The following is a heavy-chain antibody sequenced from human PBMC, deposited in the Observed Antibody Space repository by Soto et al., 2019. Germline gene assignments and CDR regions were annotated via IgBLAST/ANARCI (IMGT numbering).Heavy chain of an antibody. CDR2: ISYDGSNK. Sequence: GGSLRLSCAASGFTFSSYAMHWVRQAPGKGLEWVAVISYDGSNKYYADSVKGRFTISRDNSKNTLYLQMNSLRAEDTAVYYCARGGSSLLYGMDVWGQGTTVTVSS. D-gene: IGHD6-13*01. V-gene: IGHV3-30-3*01. CDR1: GFTFSSYA. CDR3: ARGGSSLLYGMDV. J-gene: IGHJ6*02.